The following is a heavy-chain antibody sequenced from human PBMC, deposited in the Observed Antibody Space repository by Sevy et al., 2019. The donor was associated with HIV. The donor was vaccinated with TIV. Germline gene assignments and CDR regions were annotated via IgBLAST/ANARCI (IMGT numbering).Heavy chain of an antibody. D-gene: IGHD2-2*03. J-gene: IGHJ4*02. Sequence: GGSLRLSCTASGFISSPYWMHWVRQAPGKGLVWVSRINPDGSITSYADAVKGRFTISRDNAKNTLYLQMNSLRADDTAVYYCARDPLLGIAREVARGGYWGQGTLVTVSS. CDR1: GFISSPYW. CDR3: ARDPLLGIAREVARGGY. V-gene: IGHV3-74*01. CDR2: INPDGSIT.